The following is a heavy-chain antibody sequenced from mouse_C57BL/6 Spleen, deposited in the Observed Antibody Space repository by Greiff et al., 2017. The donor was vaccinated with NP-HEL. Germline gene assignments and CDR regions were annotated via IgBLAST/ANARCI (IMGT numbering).Heavy chain of an antibody. D-gene: IGHD2-3*01. V-gene: IGHV5-4*01. Sequence: EVKLVESGGGLVKPGGSLKLSCAASGFTFSSYAMSWVRQTPEKRLEWVATISDGGSYTYYPDNVKGRFTISRDNAKNNLYLQISHLKSEDTAMYYCGRDYYDGYYVFDYWGQGTTLTVSS. CDR1: GFTFSSYA. CDR3: GRDYYDGYYVFDY. CDR2: ISDGGSYT. J-gene: IGHJ2*01.